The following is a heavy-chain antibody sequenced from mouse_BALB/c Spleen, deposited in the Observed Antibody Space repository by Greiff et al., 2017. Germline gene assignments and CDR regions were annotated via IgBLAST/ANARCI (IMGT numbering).Heavy chain of an antibody. D-gene: IGHD1-1*01. CDR1: GYSITSGYY. CDR2: ISYDGSN. Sequence: ESGPGLVKPSQSLSLTCSVTGYSITSGYYWNWIRQFPGNKLEWMGYISYDGSNNYNPSLKNRISITRDTSKNQFFLKLNSVTTEDTATYYCARDLGYYGFAYWGQGTLVTVSA. J-gene: IGHJ3*01. CDR3: ARDLGYYGFAY. V-gene: IGHV3-6*02.